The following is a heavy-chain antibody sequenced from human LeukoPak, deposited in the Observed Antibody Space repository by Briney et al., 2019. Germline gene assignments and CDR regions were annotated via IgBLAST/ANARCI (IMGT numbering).Heavy chain of an antibody. Sequence: ASVTVSCKASRGTFSSYAISWVRQAPGQGLEWMGWISAYNGNTNYAQKLQGRVTMTTDTSTSTAYMELRSLRSDDTAVYYCARDCSSTSCYARLGYGMDVWGQGTTVTVSS. CDR3: ARDCSSTSCYARLGYGMDV. J-gene: IGHJ6*02. D-gene: IGHD2-2*01. V-gene: IGHV1-18*01. CDR1: RGTFSSYA. CDR2: ISAYNGNT.